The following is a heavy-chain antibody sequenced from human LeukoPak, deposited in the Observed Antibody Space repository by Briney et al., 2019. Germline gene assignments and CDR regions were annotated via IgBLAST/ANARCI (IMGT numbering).Heavy chain of an antibody. D-gene: IGHD6-13*01. CDR3: ARQSSSWYGGYYYGMDV. CDR1: GGSFSGYY. V-gene: IGHV4-34*01. Sequence: SETLSLTCAVYGGSFSGYYWSWIRQPPGKGLEWIGEINHSGSTNYNPSLKSRVTISVDTSKNQFSLKLSSVTAADTAVYYCARQSSSWYGGYYYGMDVWGQGTTVTVSS. J-gene: IGHJ6*02. CDR2: INHSGST.